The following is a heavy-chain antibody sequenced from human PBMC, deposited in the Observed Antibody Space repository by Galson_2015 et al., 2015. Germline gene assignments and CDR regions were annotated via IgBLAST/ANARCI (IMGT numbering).Heavy chain of an antibody. J-gene: IGHJ4*02. V-gene: IGHV1-24*01. D-gene: IGHD3-22*01. Sequence: SVKVSCKVSGYTLTELSMHWVRQAPGKGLEWIGGFDPEDGETIYAQKFQGRVTMTEDTSTDTAYMELSSLRSEDTAVYYCATFKGGYYYPLYFDYWGQGTLVTVSS. CDR1: GYTLTELS. CDR3: ATFKGGYYYPLYFDY. CDR2: FDPEDGET.